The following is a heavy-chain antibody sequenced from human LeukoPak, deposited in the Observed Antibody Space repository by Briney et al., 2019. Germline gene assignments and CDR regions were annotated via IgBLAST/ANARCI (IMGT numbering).Heavy chain of an antibody. J-gene: IGHJ4*02. V-gene: IGHV1-46*01. D-gene: IGHD4-17*01. CDR3: ARDAMTSVTTSPYYFDY. CDR1: GDTFTNYY. CDR2: IIPSGGST. Sequence: GASVKVSCKTSGDTFTNYYMHWVRQAPGQGLEWMGIIIPSGGSTTYAQKFQGRVTMTRDTSTSTVYMELSSLRSQDTAVYYCARDAMTSVTTSPYYFDYWGQGTLVTVSS.